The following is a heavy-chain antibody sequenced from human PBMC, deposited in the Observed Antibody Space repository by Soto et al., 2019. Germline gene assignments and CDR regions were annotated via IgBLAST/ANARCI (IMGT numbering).Heavy chain of an antibody. D-gene: IGHD3-10*01. CDR3: ANYLWSRSLDY. V-gene: IGHV3-23*01. CDR2: ISGSGGST. Sequence: EVQLLESGGGLVQPGGALRLSCAASGFTFSSYAMSVVRQAPGKGLEWVSAISGSGGSTYYADSVKGRFTISRDNDKNTLYLQMNSRRDEDTDVYYCANYLWSRSLDYWGQGTLVTVSS. J-gene: IGHJ4*02. CDR1: GFTFSSYA.